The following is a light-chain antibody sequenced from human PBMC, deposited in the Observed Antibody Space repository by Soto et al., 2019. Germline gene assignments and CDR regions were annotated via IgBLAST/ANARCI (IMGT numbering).Light chain of an antibody. CDR3: QQRSNSPWT. J-gene: IGKJ1*01. Sequence: EIVLTQSPATLSLSPGERATLSCRASQSVSSYLAWYQQKPGQAPRLLIYDTSNRASGIPARFSGSGSGTDFTLTSSSLEPEDFAVYYCQQRSNSPWTFGQGTKVEIK. V-gene: IGKV3-11*01. CDR1: QSVSSY. CDR2: DTS.